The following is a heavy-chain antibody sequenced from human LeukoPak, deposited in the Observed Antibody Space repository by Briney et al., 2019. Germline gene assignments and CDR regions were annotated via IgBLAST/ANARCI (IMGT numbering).Heavy chain of an antibody. CDR2: INHSGST. J-gene: IGHJ4*02. D-gene: IGHD3-22*01. CDR3: ARAGDSSGYCDS. CDR1: GGSFSGYY. V-gene: IGHV4-34*01. Sequence: SETLSLTCAVYGGSFSGYYWSWIRQPPGKGLEWIGEINHSGSTNYSPSLKSRVTISVDTSKNQFSLKLSSVTAADTAVYYCARAGDSSGYCDSWGQGTLVTVSP.